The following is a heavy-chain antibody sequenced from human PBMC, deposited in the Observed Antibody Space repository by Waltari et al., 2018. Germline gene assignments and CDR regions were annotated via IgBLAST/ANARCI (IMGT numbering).Heavy chain of an antibody. D-gene: IGHD3-3*01. CDR3: ARGIFGVGTDY. CDR2: IYSNGNA. Sequence: QVQLQESGPGLVRPSQTLSLRCTFPGDSILRGGYYWSWVRQLPGTGLEWIGYIYSNGNAHYSPSLRSRVTISVDTSKNQFSLKLRSVTAADTAVYYCARGIFGVGTDYWGQGTLVTVSS. J-gene: IGHJ4*02. V-gene: IGHV4-31*03. CDR1: GDSILRGGYY.